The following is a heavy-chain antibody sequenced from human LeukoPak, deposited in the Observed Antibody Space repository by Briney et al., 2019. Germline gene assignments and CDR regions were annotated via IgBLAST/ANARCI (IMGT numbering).Heavy chain of an antibody. J-gene: IGHJ4*02. D-gene: IGHD3-9*01. Sequence: GASVKVSCKASGYTFTSYGISWVRQAPGQGLEWMGWISAYNGNTNYAQKLQGRVTMTTDTSTSTAYMELRSLRSDDTAVYYCARDKGYDILTGCEKFDYWGQGTLVTVSS. CDR2: ISAYNGNT. CDR1: GYTFTSYG. CDR3: ARDKGYDILTGCEKFDY. V-gene: IGHV1-18*04.